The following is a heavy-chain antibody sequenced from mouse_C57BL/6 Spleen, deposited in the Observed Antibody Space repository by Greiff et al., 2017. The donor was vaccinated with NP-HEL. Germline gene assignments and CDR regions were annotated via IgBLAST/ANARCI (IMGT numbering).Heavy chain of an antibody. CDR3: ARYYYGSRYYAMDY. V-gene: IGHV1-20*01. CDR2: INPYNGDT. Sequence: EVKLQESGPELVKPGDSVKISCKASGYSFTGYFMNWVMQSHGKSLEWIGRINPYNGDTFYNQKFKGKATLTVDKSSSTAHMELRSLTSEDSAVYYCARYYYGSRYYAMDYWGQGTSVTVSS. D-gene: IGHD1-1*01. CDR1: GYSFTGYF. J-gene: IGHJ4*01.